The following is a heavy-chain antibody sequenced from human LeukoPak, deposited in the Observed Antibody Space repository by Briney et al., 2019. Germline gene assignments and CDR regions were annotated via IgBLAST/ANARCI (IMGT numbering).Heavy chain of an antibody. J-gene: IGHJ4*02. CDR1: GGSISSGSYY. V-gene: IGHV4-61*10. CDR2: VYYSGST. CDR3: ARHTAGYSFAYPFDY. D-gene: IGHD5-18*01. Sequence: SETLSLTCTVSGGSISSGSYYWSWLRQPAGKGLEWIAYVYYSGSTNSNPSLKSRVTMSVDTSKNQFSLKLSSVTAADTAVYYCARHTAGYSFAYPFDYWGQGTLVTVSS.